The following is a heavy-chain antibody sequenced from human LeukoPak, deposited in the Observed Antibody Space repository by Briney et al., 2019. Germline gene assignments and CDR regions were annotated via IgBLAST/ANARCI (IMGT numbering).Heavy chain of an antibody. CDR2: IYHSGST. Sequence: PSQTLSLTCAVSGGSISSGGYSWSWIRQPPGKGLEWIGYIYHSGSTNYNPSLKSRVTMSVDTSKNQFSLKLSSVTAADTAVYYCARAAGEIDYWGQGTLVTVSS. V-gene: IGHV4-30-2*01. CDR3: ARAAGEIDY. CDR1: GGSISSGGYS. D-gene: IGHD6-13*01. J-gene: IGHJ4*02.